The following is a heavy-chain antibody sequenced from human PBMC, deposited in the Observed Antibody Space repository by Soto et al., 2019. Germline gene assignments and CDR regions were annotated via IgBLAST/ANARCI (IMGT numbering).Heavy chain of an antibody. J-gene: IGHJ6*03. V-gene: IGHV3-23*01. CDR3: AKLECSCGSCYSGRLVDYFYHYIDV. CDR2: NSGSGDKT. CDR1: ERTSVTYA. Sequence: RHSCAVAERTSVTYAGCRFSRTPGKGVEWVSANSGSGDKTYYADSVKGRFTISSDNSKKTLDLQMNSLRADDTAVYHCAKLECSCGSCYSGRLVDYFYHYIDVWGKGTTVTVSS. D-gene: IGHD2-15*01.